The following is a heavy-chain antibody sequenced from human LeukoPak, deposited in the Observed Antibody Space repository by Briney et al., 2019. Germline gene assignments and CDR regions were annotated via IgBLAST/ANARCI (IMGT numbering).Heavy chain of an antibody. CDR2: IYYAGST. CDR1: GYSISSPFY. J-gene: IGHJ3*02. V-gene: IGHV4-38-2*02. CDR3: ATAYYDFWSGYSAFDI. D-gene: IGHD3-3*01. Sequence: SETLSLTCTVSGYSISSPFYWGWIRQSPGKGLQWIGSIYYAGSTYYNPSLKSRVTISVDTSKNQFSLKLSSVTAADTAVYYCATAYYDFWSGYSAFDIWGQGTMVTVSS.